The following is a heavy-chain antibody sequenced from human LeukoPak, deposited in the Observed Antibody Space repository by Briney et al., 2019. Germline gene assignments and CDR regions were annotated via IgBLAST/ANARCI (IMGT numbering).Heavy chain of an antibody. J-gene: IGHJ4*02. Sequence: AASVKVSCKAYGYTFTSYDINWVRQATGQGLEWMGWMNPNSGNTGYAQKFQGRVTMTRNTSISTAYMELSSLRSEDTAVYYCARDPLDPATMVRGVVDYWGQGTLVTVSS. CDR3: ARDPLDPATMVRGVVDY. V-gene: IGHV1-8*01. CDR1: GYTFTSYD. D-gene: IGHD3-10*01. CDR2: MNPNSGNT.